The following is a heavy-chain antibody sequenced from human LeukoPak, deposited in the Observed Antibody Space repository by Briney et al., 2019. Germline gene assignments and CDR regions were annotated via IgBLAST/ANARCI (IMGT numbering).Heavy chain of an antibody. CDR2: ISSSSSYI. J-gene: IGHJ4*02. D-gene: IGHD6-13*01. Sequence: GGSLRLSCAASGFTFSSYSMNWVRQAPGEGLEWVSSISSSSSYIYYADSVKGRFTISRDNAKNSLYLQMNSLRAEDTAVYYCARDPGIAAADPYWGQGTLVTVSS. V-gene: IGHV3-21*01. CDR1: GFTFSSYS. CDR3: ARDPGIAAADPY.